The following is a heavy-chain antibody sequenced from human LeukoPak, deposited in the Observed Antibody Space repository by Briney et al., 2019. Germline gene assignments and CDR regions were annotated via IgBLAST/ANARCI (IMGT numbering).Heavy chain of an antibody. V-gene: IGHV4-30-2*01. CDR1: GGSISSGGYS. D-gene: IGHD2-2*01. CDR2: IYHSGST. CDR3: ARERYCSSTSCSNLIDY. J-gene: IGHJ4*02. Sequence: SETLSLTCAVSGGSISSGGYSWSWIRQPPGKGLEWIGYIYHSGSTYYNPSLKSRVTISVDRSKNQFSLKLSSVTAADTAVYYCARERYCSSTSCSNLIDYWGQGTLVTVSS.